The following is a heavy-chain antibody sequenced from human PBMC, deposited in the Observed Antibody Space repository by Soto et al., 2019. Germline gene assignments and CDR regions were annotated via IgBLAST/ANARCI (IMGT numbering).Heavy chain of an antibody. D-gene: IGHD2-2*01. J-gene: IGHJ6*02. CDR3: ASTPYCISTSCSDMDV. CDR2: ISYDGSNK. Sequence: QVQLVESGGGVVQPGRSLRLSCAASGFTFSSYAMHWVRQAPGKGLEWVAVISYDGSNKYYADSVKGRFTISRDNSKNXLYLQMNSLRAEDTAVYYCASTPYCISTSCSDMDVWGQGTTVTVSS. V-gene: IGHV3-30-3*01. CDR1: GFTFSSYA.